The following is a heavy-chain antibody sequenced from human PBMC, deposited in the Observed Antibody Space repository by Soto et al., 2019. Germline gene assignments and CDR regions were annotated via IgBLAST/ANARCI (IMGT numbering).Heavy chain of an antibody. D-gene: IGHD4-17*01. CDR3: AKDMQTTVVTPSAFDI. J-gene: IGHJ3*02. CDR1: GFTFASYA. CDR2: ISGGGGTT. V-gene: IGHV3-23*01. Sequence: EVQLLESGGGLVQPGGSLRLSCAASGFTFASYALIWVRQDPGKGLEWVSAISGGGGTTYYADSVKGRFTISRDNSKNSQYLQVNSLRAEDTAVYYCAKDMQTTVVTPSAFDIWGQGTMVTVSS.